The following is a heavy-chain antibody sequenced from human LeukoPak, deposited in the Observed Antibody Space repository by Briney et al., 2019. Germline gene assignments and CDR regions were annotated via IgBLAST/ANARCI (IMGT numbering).Heavy chain of an antibody. CDR2: ISGGGGST. CDR3: AKGGYCSSTSCYVGWFDP. J-gene: IGHJ5*02. Sequence: GGSLRLSCAASGFTFSSDVMNCVRQAPGKGLEWVSVISGGGGSTYYADSVKGRFTISRDNSKNTLFLRMNSLRAEDTAVYYCAKGGYCSSTSCYVGWFDPWGRGTLVTVSS. V-gene: IGHV3-23*01. D-gene: IGHD2-2*01. CDR1: GFTFSSDV.